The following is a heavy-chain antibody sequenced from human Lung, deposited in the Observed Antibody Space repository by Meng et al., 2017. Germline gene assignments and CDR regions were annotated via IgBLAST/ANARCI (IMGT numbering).Heavy chain of an antibody. Sequence: QRQLHESGPGKVGASGNLSRNCSVSGFSGNYCGYFRKLPRQAPGKGRGLIRYGDFRGNTHKNPSLQSRITKILDTSKNQFSLKLNSVTAADTAVYYCARGGTVVNLGYWGPGTLVTVSS. CDR3: ARGGTVVNLGY. J-gene: IGHJ4*02. CDR2: GDFRGNT. CDR1: GFSGNYCGYF. V-gene: IGHV4-61*08. D-gene: IGHD4-23*01.